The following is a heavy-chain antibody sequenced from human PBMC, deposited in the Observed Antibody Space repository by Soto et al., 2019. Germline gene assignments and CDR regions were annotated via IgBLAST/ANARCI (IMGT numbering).Heavy chain of an antibody. Sequence: QVQLVQSGAEVKKPGSSVTVSCKASGGTFGNSAISWVRQAPGQGLEWMGGIMPIFPTPDYAQKFQGRVTITEDDSTSTAYLALTSLRSEDTAVYYCARDKARKLIGGNYYYGMDVWGQGTTVTV. CDR3: ARDKARKLIGGNYYYGMDV. J-gene: IGHJ6*02. D-gene: IGHD1-26*01. CDR1: GGTFGNSA. V-gene: IGHV1-69*12. CDR2: IMPIFPTP.